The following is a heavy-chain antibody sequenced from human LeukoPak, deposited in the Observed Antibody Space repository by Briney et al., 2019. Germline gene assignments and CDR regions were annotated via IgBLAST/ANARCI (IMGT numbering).Heavy chain of an antibody. CDR3: ARAPGYGAAYYFDY. Sequence: GGSLRLSCAASGFTFSSYWMSWVRQAPGKGLEWVAVVSYDGSYKYYADSVKGRFTISRDNSKNTLYLQMNSLRAEDTAVYYCARAPGYGAAYYFDYWGQGTLVTVSS. V-gene: IGHV3-30*03. D-gene: IGHD1-1*01. CDR1: GFTFSSYW. J-gene: IGHJ4*02. CDR2: VSYDGSYK.